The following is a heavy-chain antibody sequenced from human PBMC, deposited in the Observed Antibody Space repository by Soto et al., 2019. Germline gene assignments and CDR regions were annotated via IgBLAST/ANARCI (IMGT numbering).Heavy chain of an antibody. V-gene: IGHV4-34*01. CDR2: INHSGST. J-gene: IGHJ4*02. CDR1: GGSFSGYY. CDR3: ATTYGSGSYYFDY. Sequence: PSETLSLTCAFYGGSFSGYYWSLIRQPPGKGLEWIGEINHSGSTNYNPSLKSRVTISVDTSKNQFSLKLSSVTAADTAVYYCATTYGSGSYYFDYWGQGTLVTVSS. D-gene: IGHD3-10*01.